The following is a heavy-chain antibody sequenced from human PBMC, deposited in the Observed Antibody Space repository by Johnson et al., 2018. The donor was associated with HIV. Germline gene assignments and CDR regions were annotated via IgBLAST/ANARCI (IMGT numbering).Heavy chain of an antibody. V-gene: IGHV3-7*02. J-gene: IGHJ3*02. CDR2: IKQDGSEK. CDR1: GFTFSSYW. CDR3: ARPGGDYSAFDI. D-gene: IGHD4-17*01. Sequence: EVLLVESGGGLVQPGGSLRLSCAASGFTFSSYWMSWVRQAPGKGLEWVANIKQDGSEKYYVDSVKGRFTISRDNSKNTLYLQMNSLRAEDTAVYYCARPGGDYSAFDIWGQGTMVTVSS.